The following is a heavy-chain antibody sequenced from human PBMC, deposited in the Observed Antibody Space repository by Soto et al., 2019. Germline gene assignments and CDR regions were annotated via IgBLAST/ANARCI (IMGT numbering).Heavy chain of an antibody. D-gene: IGHD1-20*01. V-gene: IGHV1-3*01. J-gene: IGHJ3*02. CDR2: INAAKGNT. CDR1: GYTFTSYA. Sequence: ASVKVSCKASGYTFTSYAIHWVRQAPGQRPEWMGWINAAKGNTEYSQKVQDRVTITRDTSASTAYMELTSLRSEDTAVYYCARDNCNDRHNAYDICGQGTMVTVSS. CDR3: ARDNCNDRHNAYDI.